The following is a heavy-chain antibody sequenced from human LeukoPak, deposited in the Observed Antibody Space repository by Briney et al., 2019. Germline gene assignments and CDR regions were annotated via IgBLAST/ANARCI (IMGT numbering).Heavy chain of an antibody. CDR3: ARVPGPRIAYYNMDV. D-gene: IGHD2-21*01. Sequence: GGSLRLSCAASGCTFSSYDMNWFRQAPGKGLEWVSSISTRSTYIYYTDSVKGRFTISRDNAESSLYLQMNSLRAEDTAVYYCARVPGPRIAYYNMDVWGQGTTVTVSS. J-gene: IGHJ6*02. CDR2: ISTRSTYI. CDR1: GCTFSSYD. V-gene: IGHV3-21*01.